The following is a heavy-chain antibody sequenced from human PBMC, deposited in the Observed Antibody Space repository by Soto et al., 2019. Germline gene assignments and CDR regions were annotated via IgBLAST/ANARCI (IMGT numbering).Heavy chain of an antibody. CDR2: IFYTGHT. Sequence: SETLSLTCFVSGGSISTYYWTWIRQPPGKRLEWIGYIFYTGHTSYNPSLKSRVTISVDTSKNQISLKLTSVTAADTALYYCAREGYDRLYDYWGQGTLVTVSS. D-gene: IGHD3-16*01. V-gene: IGHV4-59*13. CDR1: GGSISTYY. CDR3: AREGYDRLYDY. J-gene: IGHJ4*02.